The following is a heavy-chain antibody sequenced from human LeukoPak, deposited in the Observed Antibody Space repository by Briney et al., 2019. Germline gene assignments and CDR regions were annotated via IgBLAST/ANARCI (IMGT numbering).Heavy chain of an antibody. CDR1: SVSFSGYY. J-gene: IGHJ4*02. V-gene: IGHV4-34*01. Sequence: SETLSLTCAVYSVSFSGYYWSWIRQPPGKGLEWIGDINDSGSTNYNPSVKSRVTISVDTSKNQFSLKLSSVTAADTAVYYCARRGKGQWLRLPFDYWGQGTLVTVSS. CDR3: ARRGKGQWLRLPFDY. D-gene: IGHD5-12*01. CDR2: INDSGST.